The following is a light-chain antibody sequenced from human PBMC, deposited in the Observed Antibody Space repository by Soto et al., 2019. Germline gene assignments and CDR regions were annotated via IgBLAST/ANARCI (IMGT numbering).Light chain of an antibody. CDR1: SSDVGGHNS. Sequence: QSALTQPPSASGSPGQSVTISCTGTSSDVGGHNSVSWYQQHPGKAPKLMIYEVNKRPSWVPDRFSGSKSGNTASLTVSGLPAEDEADYYCSSYADSSTLVFGGGIKLTVL. CDR3: SSYADSSTLV. CDR2: EVN. V-gene: IGLV2-8*01. J-gene: IGLJ3*02.